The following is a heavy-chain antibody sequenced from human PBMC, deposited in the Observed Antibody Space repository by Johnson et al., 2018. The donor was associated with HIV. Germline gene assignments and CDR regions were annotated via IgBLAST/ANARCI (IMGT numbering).Heavy chain of an antibody. V-gene: IGHV3-7*03. CDR1: GFAVSSRS. Sequence: VQLVESGGRLIQPGESLRLSCAASGFAVSSRSMSWVRQAPGKGLEWVANIKQDGSEKYYVDSVKGRFTISRDNSKNTLYLQMNGLRAEDTAVYYCAKYYDILTGRNTLRDAFDIWGQGTMVTVSS. D-gene: IGHD3-9*01. J-gene: IGHJ3*02. CDR2: IKQDGSEK. CDR3: AKYYDILTGRNTLRDAFDI.